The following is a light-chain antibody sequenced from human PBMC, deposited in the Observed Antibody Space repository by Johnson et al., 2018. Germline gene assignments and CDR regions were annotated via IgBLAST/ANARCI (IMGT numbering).Light chain of an antibody. CDR3: GTWDSSLSAGNV. CDR2: ENN. V-gene: IGLV1-51*02. J-gene: IGLJ1*01. Sequence: QSVLTQPPSVSAAPGQKVTISCSGSSSNIGNNYVSWYQQLPGTAPKLLIYENNKRPSGIPDRFSGSKSGTSATLGITGIQPGAEADYYCGTWDSSLSAGNVFGTGTKVTVL. CDR1: SSNIGNNY.